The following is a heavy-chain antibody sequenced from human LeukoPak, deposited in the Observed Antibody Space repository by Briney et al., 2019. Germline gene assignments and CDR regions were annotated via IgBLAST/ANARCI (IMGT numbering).Heavy chain of an antibody. Sequence: SSETLSLTCTVSGGSISSSSYYWGWIRQPPGKGLEWIGSIYYSGSTYYNPSLKSRVTISVDTSKNQFSLKLSSVTAADTAVYYCARVAAGYSSGWYESDYYYYYMDVWGKGTTVTVSS. CDR1: GGSISSSSYY. J-gene: IGHJ6*03. CDR2: IYYSGST. D-gene: IGHD6-19*01. V-gene: IGHV4-39*07. CDR3: ARVAAGYSSGWYESDYYYYYMDV.